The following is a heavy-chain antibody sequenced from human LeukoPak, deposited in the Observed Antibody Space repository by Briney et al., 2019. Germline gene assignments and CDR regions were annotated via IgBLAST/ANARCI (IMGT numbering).Heavy chain of an antibody. CDR1: GFTFSSYW. V-gene: IGHV3-7*01. J-gene: IGHJ4*02. CDR3: ARTYYDFWSGYYSHEGNPFDY. Sequence: GGSLRLSCAASGFTFSSYWMSWVRQAPGKGLEWVANINQDGSEKYYVDSVKGRFTISRDNAKNSLYLQMNSLRAEDTAVYYCARTYYDFWSGYYSHEGNPFDYWGQGTLVTVSS. D-gene: IGHD3-3*01. CDR2: INQDGSEK.